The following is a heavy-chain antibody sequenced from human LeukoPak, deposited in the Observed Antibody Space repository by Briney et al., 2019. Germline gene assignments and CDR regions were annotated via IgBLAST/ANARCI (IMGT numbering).Heavy chain of an antibody. CDR2: IKQDESEK. V-gene: IGHV3-7*01. Sequence: GGSLRLSCAASGFTFSNFWMTWVRQAPGKGLEWVATIKQDESEKYYVDSVKGRFTVSRDDAKNSLYLQMNSLRAEDTAVYCCASGGSWYVYWGQGTLVTVSS. J-gene: IGHJ4*02. CDR3: ASGGSWYVY. CDR1: GFTFSNFW. D-gene: IGHD3-16*01.